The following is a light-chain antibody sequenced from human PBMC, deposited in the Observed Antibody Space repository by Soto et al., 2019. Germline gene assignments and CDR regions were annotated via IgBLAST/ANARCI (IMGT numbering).Light chain of an antibody. CDR2: DAS. CDR1: QGISIY. V-gene: IGKV1-27*01. Sequence: DIRMTQSPSSLSASVGDRVTITCRASQGISIYLAWYQQKPGKVPKLLIYDASTLQSGGPSRFSGSGSGTDFTLTISGLQPEDVATYYCQKYNGAPLTFGGGTKVEIK. CDR3: QKYNGAPLT. J-gene: IGKJ4*01.